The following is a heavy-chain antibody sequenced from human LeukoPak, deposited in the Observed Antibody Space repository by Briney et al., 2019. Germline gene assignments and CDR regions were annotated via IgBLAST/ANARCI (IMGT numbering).Heavy chain of an antibody. Sequence: PGRSLRLSCAASGFTFSSYAMHWVRQAPGKGLEWVSSISGSSSYKYYADSVKGRFTISRDNAKNSLYLQMNSLKNEDTAVYYCVTEVSGSFPTWGQGTLVTVSS. V-gene: IGHV3-21*03. CDR3: VTEVSGSFPT. D-gene: IGHD1-26*01. CDR1: GFTFSSYA. J-gene: IGHJ4*02. CDR2: ISGSSSYK.